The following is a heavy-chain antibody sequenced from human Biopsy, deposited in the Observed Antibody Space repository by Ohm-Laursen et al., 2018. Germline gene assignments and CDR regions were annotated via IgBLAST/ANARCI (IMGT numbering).Heavy chain of an antibody. CDR3: ARGRRHCSGTCSRWYFDL. D-gene: IGHD2-2*01. CDR1: GYTFTAFS. Sequence: SYKPYGYTFTAFSVHWLRHAPGQGLEWMGWINPKSGDTDYTQNFQGRVSMTRDTSISTAYMDLSRLRSDDTAVYYCARGRRHCSGTCSRWYFDLWGRGTLVTVSS. CDR2: INPKSGDT. J-gene: IGHJ2*01. V-gene: IGHV1-2*02.